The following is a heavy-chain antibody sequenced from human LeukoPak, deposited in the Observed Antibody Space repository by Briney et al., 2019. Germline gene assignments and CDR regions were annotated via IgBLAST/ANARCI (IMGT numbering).Heavy chain of an antibody. D-gene: IGHD3-16*02. CDR1: GGSISSGGYY. CDR3: ARKSPLLSDWFDP. V-gene: IGHV4-31*03. CDR2: IYYSGST. J-gene: IGHJ5*02. Sequence: PSQTLSLTCTVSGGSISSGGYYWSWIRQHPGKGLGWIGYIYYSGSTYYNPSLKSRVTISVDTSKNQFSLKLSSVTAADTAVYYCARKSPLLSDWFDPWGQGTLVTVSS.